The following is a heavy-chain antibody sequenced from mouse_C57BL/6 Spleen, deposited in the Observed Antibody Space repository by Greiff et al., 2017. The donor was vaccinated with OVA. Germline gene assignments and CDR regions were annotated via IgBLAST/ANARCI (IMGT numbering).Heavy chain of an antibody. Sequence: QVQLKQSGAELVKPGASVKLSCKASGYTFTEYTIHWVKQRSGQGLEWIGWFYPGSGSIKYNEKFKDKATLTADKSSSTVYMELSRLTSEDSAVHFCARHETGYSNFHWYFDVWGTGTTVTVSS. J-gene: IGHJ1*03. V-gene: IGHV1-62-2*01. CDR2: FYPGSGSI. D-gene: IGHD2-5*01. CDR1: GYTFTEYT. CDR3: ARHETGYSNFHWYFDV.